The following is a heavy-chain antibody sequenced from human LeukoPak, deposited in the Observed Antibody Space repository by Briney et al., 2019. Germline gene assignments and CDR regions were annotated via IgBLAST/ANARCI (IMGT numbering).Heavy chain of an antibody. J-gene: IGHJ6*03. CDR1: VGSFSGYY. D-gene: IGHD3-10*01. CDR3: ARGYYGSGSHCCHMDV. CDR2: INHSGST. Sequence: SETLSLTCAAYVGSFSGYYWSWIRQPPGKGLEWIGEINHSGSTNYNSSLKSRVTISVDNSKNQFSLKLRSVTAADTAVYYCARGYYGSGSHCCHMDVWGKGTTITVS. V-gene: IGHV4-34*01.